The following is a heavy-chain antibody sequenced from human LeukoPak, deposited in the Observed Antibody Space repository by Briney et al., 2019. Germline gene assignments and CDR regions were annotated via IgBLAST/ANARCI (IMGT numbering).Heavy chain of an antibody. J-gene: IGHJ4*02. CDR1: GFTFSDYY. D-gene: IGHD6-13*01. CDR3: AKDGSSSWYPYYFDY. CDR2: ISGSGGST. Sequence: GGSLRLSCAASGFTFSDYYMSWIRQAPGKGLEWVSAISGSGGSTYYADSVKGRFTISRDNSKNTLYLQMNSLRAEDTAVYYCAKDGSSSWYPYYFDYWGQGTLVTVSS. V-gene: IGHV3-23*01.